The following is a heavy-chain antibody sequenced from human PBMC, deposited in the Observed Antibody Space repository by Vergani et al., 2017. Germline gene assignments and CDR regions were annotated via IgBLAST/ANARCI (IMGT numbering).Heavy chain of an antibody. J-gene: IGHJ4*02. Sequence: QVQLVESGGGVVQPGRSLRLSCAASGFTFSSYAMHWVRQAPGKGLEWVAVISYDGSNKYYADSVKGRFTISRDNSKNTLYLQMNSLRAEDTAVYYCAKDLERWLQLYYFDYWGQGTLVTVSS. CDR2: ISYDGSNK. CDR3: AKDLERWLQLYYFDY. V-gene: IGHV3-30-3*01. CDR1: GFTFSSYA. D-gene: IGHD5-24*01.